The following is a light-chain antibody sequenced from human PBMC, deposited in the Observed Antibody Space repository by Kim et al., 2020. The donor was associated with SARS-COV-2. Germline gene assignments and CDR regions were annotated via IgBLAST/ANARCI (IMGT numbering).Light chain of an antibody. Sequence: QAVVTQEPSLTVSPGGTVTLTCASSTGAVTTSYYPNWFQQRPGQAPRALIYSISNKHSGTPARFSGSLLGGTAALTLSGVQPEDEAEYYCLLYDGRSWVFGGGTQLTVL. V-gene: IGLV7-43*01. CDR2: SIS. CDR3: LLYDGRSWV. J-gene: IGLJ3*02. CDR1: TGAVTTSYY.